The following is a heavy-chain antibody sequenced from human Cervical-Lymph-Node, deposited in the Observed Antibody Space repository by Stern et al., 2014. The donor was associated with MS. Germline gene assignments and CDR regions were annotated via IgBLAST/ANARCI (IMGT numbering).Heavy chain of an antibody. D-gene: IGHD3-22*01. CDR1: GGTFTTYA. Sequence: QVQLVQSGAEVKKPGSPVRVSCKASGGTFTTYAISWVRQAPGQGLEWMGGIIPMSGKEKYAQKFQGRVTITADASTTTAYMELSSLKFDDTAVYYCARDLSGIGYYDYWGQGTLVAVSS. V-gene: IGHV1-69*01. CDR3: ARDLSGIGYYDY. J-gene: IGHJ4*02. CDR2: IIPMSGKE.